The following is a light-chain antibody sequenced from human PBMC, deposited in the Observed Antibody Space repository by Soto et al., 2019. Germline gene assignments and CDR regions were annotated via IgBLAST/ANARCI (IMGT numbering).Light chain of an antibody. CDR2: WAS. Sequence: LVLTLSPDSLSVSLVQMSIINFKSIHILLYSSNNKNLLSWFQQKPGQPPKLLISWASTRESGVPDRFSGSGSGTDFTLTISSLQAEDVAVYYCQHYYNFPRTFGQGTKVDIK. V-gene: IGKV4-1*01. CDR3: QHYYNFPRT. CDR1: HILLYSSNNKNL. J-gene: IGKJ1*01.